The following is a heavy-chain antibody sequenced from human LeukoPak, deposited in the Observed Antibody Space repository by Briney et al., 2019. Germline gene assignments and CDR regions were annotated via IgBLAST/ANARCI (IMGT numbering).Heavy chain of an antibody. J-gene: IGHJ6*03. Sequence: GGSLTLSCLASGFTFRRYEMNWVRQAAGKGLEWVSYISKTGSTIYYADSVKGRFTISRDNAKNSLYLQMNSLRAADTAVYYCARDNYDRENTSGRHYSHYYFMDVWGKGTTVTVSS. CDR2: ISKTGSTI. CDR1: GFTFRRYE. D-gene: IGHD3-16*01. V-gene: IGHV3-48*03. CDR3: ARDNYDRENTSGRHYSHYYFMDV.